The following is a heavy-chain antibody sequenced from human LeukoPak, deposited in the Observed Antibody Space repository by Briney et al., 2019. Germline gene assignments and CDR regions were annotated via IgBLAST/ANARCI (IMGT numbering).Heavy chain of an antibody. Sequence: SETLSLTCTVSGDSISTTDYYWAWIRQPPGKGLEWIGSIYYDGSTYHTPSLKSRVTISVDTSKNQFSLKVSSVTAADTAVYYCARHSVSGADDYWGQGTLVTVSS. CDR1: GDSISTTDYY. V-gene: IGHV4-39*01. J-gene: IGHJ4*02. D-gene: IGHD6-19*01. CDR3: ARHSVSGADDY. CDR2: IYYDGST.